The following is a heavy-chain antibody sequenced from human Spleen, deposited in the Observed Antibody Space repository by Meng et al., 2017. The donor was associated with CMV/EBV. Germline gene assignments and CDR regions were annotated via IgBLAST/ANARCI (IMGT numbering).Heavy chain of an antibody. Sequence: GESLKISCAASGFSLSSYTMSWVRQAPGKGLEWVANIKQDGSEKYYVDSVKGRFTISRDNAKNSLYLQMNSLRAEDTAVYYCARLPYYDFWSGFTGYLRWGQGTLVTVSS. J-gene: IGHJ4*02. V-gene: IGHV3-7*01. D-gene: IGHD3-3*01. CDR2: IKQDGSEK. CDR3: ARLPYYDFWSGFTGYLR. CDR1: GFSLSSYT.